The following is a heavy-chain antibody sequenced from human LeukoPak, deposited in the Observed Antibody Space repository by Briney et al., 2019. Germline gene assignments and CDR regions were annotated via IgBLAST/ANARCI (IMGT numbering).Heavy chain of an antibody. Sequence: SETLSLTCTVSGGSISSYYWSWIRQPPGKGLEWIGYIYYSGSTNYNPSLKSRVTISVDTSKNQFSLKLSSVTAADTAVYYCAKGPQGSYYDFWSGRKDVYFQHWGQGTLVTVSS. D-gene: IGHD3-3*01. CDR1: GGSISSYY. J-gene: IGHJ1*01. CDR2: IYYSGST. CDR3: AKGPQGSYYDFWSGRKDVYFQH. V-gene: IGHV4-59*01.